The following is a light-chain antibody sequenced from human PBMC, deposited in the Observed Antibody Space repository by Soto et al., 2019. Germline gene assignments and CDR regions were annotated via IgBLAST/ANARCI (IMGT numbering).Light chain of an antibody. Sequence: DIQMTQSPSSLSASVGDRVTITCRASQDIRSDLGWYQQKPGKAPKRLIYAASSLQSGVPSRFSARGSGTEFTLTISSLQPEDFASYYCQQHNSYPRTFGQETKVEIK. CDR3: QQHNSYPRT. CDR2: AAS. J-gene: IGKJ1*01. CDR1: QDIRSD. V-gene: IGKV1-17*01.